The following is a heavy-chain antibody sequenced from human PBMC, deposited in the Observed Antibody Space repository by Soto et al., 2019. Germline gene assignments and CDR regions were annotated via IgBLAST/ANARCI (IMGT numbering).Heavy chain of an antibody. Sequence: GGSLRLSCAASGFPFSSYGMHWVRQAPGKGLEWVAVISYDGSNKYYADSVKGRFTISRDNSKNTLYLQMNSLRAEDTAVYYCAKDRPGNYFDYWGQGTLVTVSS. J-gene: IGHJ4*02. CDR2: ISYDGSNK. V-gene: IGHV3-30*18. CDR1: GFPFSSYG. D-gene: IGHD3-10*01. CDR3: AKDRPGNYFDY.